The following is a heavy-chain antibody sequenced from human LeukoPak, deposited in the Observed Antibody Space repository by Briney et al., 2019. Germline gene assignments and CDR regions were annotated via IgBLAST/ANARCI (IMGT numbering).Heavy chain of an antibody. D-gene: IGHD2-15*01. CDR2: IYYSGST. CDR3: ARDGGYCSGGSCTASLLNY. V-gene: IGHV4-30-4*08. CDR1: GGSIGSGDYS. Sequence: PSETLSLTGTVPGGSIGSGDYSWSWIRQPPGKGLEWIGYIYYSGSTYYNPSLKSRVTISVDTSKNQFSLKLSSVTAADTAVYYCARDGGYCSGGSCTASLLNYWGQGTLVTVSS. J-gene: IGHJ4*02.